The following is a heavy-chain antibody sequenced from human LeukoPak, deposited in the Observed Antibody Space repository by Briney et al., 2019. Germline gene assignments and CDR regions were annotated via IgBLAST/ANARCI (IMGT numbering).Heavy chain of an antibody. CDR3: ARHSSYYDSSGYENWFDP. V-gene: IGHV4-39*01. CDR1: GGSISSSSYY. Sequence: SETLSLTCTVSGGSISSSSYYWGWIRQPPGKGLEWIGSIYHSGSTYYNPSLKSRVTISVDTSKNQFSLKLSSVTAADTAVYYCARHSSYYDSSGYENWFDPWGQGTLVTVSS. D-gene: IGHD3-22*01. CDR2: IYHSGST. J-gene: IGHJ5*02.